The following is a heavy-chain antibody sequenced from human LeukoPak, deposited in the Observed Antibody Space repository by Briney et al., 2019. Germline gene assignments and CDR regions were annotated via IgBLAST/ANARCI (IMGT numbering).Heavy chain of an antibody. D-gene: IGHD3-10*01. J-gene: IGHJ4*02. CDR3: ARQISRSGRFNYFFDY. V-gene: IGHV4-39*01. CDR2: IYYSGST. CDR1: GVSMSSSPYY. Sequence: SETLSLTCTVSGVSMSSSPYYWGWIRQPPGKGLEWIGSIYYSGSTYYNPSLKSRVTISVDTSKNQFSLKLSSVTAADTAVYSCARQISRSGRFNYFFDYWGQGTLVTVSS.